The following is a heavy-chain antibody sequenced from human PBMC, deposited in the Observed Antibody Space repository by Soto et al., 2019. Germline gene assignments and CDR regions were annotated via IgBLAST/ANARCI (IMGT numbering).Heavy chain of an antibody. Sequence: PSETLFLTCTVSGGSISSGDYYWSWIRQPPGKGLEWIGYIYYSGSTYYNPSLKSRVTISVDTSKNQFSLKLSSVTAADTAVYYCARDLAAAGSDDYGMDVWGQGTTVTSP. J-gene: IGHJ6*02. CDR2: IYYSGST. CDR1: GGSISSGDYY. V-gene: IGHV4-30-4*01. CDR3: ARDLAAAGSDDYGMDV. D-gene: IGHD6-13*01.